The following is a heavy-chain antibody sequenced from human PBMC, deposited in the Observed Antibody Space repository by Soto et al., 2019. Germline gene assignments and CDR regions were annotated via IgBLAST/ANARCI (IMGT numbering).Heavy chain of an antibody. CDR2: ISGSGDST. V-gene: IGHV3-23*01. D-gene: IGHD2-15*01. CDR3: ARELGYCSGGSCYMDGAFDF. CDR1: GSTFSSYA. J-gene: IGHJ3*01. Sequence: EVQLWESGGGLVQPGGSLRLSCAASGSTFSSYAMSWVRQAPGKWLEWVSVISGSGDSTYYADSVKGRFTISRDNSKNTLYVQMNSLRAEDTAVYYCARELGYCSGGSCYMDGAFDFWGQGTMVTVSS.